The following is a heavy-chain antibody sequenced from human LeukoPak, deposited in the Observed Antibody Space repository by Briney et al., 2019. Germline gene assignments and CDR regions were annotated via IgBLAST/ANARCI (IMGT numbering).Heavy chain of an antibody. D-gene: IGHD3-16*01. V-gene: IGHV4-59*08. CDR1: GGSISSYY. CDR2: IYYSGST. J-gene: IGHJ4*02. CDR3: ARWGVPYYFDY. Sequence: SETLSLTCTVSGGSISSYYWSWIRQPPGKGLEWIGYIYYSGSTNCNPSLKSRVTISVDTSKNQFSLKLSSVTAADTAVYYCARWGVPYYFDYWGQGTLVTVSS.